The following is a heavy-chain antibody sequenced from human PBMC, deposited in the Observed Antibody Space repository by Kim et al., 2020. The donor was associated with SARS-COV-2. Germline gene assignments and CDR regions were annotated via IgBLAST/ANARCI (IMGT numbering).Heavy chain of an antibody. CDR1: GFTFSSYG. D-gene: IGHD5-12*01. V-gene: IGHV3-33*01. CDR3: ARDGTVGGRWLQLVQKSGGMDV. CDR2: IWYDGSNK. Sequence: GGSLRLSCAASGFTFSSYGMHWVRQAPGKGLEWVAVIWYDGSNKYYADSVKGRFTISRDNSKNTLYLQMNSLRAEDTAVYYCARDGTVGGRWLQLVQKSGGMDVWGQGTTVTVSS. J-gene: IGHJ6*02.